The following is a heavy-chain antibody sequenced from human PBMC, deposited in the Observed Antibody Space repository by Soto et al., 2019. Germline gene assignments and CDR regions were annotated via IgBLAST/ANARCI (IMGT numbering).Heavy chain of an antibody. CDR1: GCSISRGDYY. J-gene: IGHJ4*02. CDR2: IYYSGST. CDR3: ARAPGELDY. Sequence: SETLSLTFTVSGCSISRGDYYWSWIRQPPGKGLEWIGYIYYSGSTYYNPSLKSRVTISVDTSKNQFSLKLSSVTAADTAVYYCARAPGELDYWGQGTLVTVSS. D-gene: IGHD3-16*01. V-gene: IGHV4-30-4*02.